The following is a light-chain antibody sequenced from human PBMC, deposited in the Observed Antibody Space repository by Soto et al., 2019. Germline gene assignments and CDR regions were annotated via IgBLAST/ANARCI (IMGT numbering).Light chain of an antibody. V-gene: IGKV1-5*03. J-gene: IGKJ4*01. CDR2: KAS. Sequence: DIQMTQSPSTLSASVGDRVTITCRASQSISSWLAWYQQKPGKAPKLLIYKASSLESGVPSRFSGSGSGTEFTLTVSSLQRDDFATYYCQQYNSYSLTFGGGTKVEIK. CDR3: QQYNSYSLT. CDR1: QSISSW.